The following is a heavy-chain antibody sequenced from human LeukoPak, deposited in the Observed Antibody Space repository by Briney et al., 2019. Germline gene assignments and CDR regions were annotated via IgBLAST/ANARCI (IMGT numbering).Heavy chain of an antibody. CDR3: ARGPGVGSSLDY. D-gene: IGHD3-3*01. Sequence: ASVKASCKASGYTFTGYYMHWVRQAPGQGLEWMGWINPNSGGTNYAQKFQGRVTMTRDTSISTAYMELSRLRSDDTAVYYCARGPGVGSSLDYWGQGTLVTVSS. V-gene: IGHV1-2*02. CDR2: INPNSGGT. J-gene: IGHJ4*02. CDR1: GYTFTGYY.